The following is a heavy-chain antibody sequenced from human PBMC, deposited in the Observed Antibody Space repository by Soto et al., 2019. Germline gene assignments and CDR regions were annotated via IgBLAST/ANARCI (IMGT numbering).Heavy chain of an antibody. J-gene: IGHJ4*02. CDR1: GGSISSSSYY. D-gene: IGHD1-20*01. Sequence: SETLSLTCSVSGGSISSSSYYWGWIRQPPGKGLEWIGSIYYSGSTYYNPSLKSRVTISVDTSKNQFSLKLSSVTAADTAVYYCASLTYNWNDRGDYWGQGTLVTVSS. CDR3: ASLTYNWNDRGDY. CDR2: IYYSGST. V-gene: IGHV4-39*01.